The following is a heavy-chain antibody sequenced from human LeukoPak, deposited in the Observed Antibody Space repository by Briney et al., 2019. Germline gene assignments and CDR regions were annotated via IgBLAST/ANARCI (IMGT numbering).Heavy chain of an antibody. V-gene: IGHV1-2*02. Sequence: GASVKVSCKASGYTFSDYYIHWVRQAPGHGLEWMGWITPNSGGTKSAQRFPVRVTMTRDTSISTAYMDLSSLGSDDTAVFYCVRKSATRRTSEFDYWGQGTPVTVSS. J-gene: IGHJ4*02. CDR3: VRKSATRRTSEFDY. CDR2: ITPNSGGT. CDR1: GYTFSDYY. D-gene: IGHD2-15*01.